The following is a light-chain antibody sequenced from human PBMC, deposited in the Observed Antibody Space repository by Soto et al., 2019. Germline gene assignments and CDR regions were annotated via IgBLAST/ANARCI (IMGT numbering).Light chain of an antibody. Sequence: EIVLTQSPGRLSLSPGGRATLSCRSSQSISSSYLGWYQQKPGQAPRLLMYGVSSRATGIPERFSGSGSGTDFTLTISRLEPEDFAVYYCQQYGSSPRTFGQGTKVDI. CDR3: QQYGSSPRT. CDR2: GVS. V-gene: IGKV3-20*01. CDR1: QSISSSY. J-gene: IGKJ1*01.